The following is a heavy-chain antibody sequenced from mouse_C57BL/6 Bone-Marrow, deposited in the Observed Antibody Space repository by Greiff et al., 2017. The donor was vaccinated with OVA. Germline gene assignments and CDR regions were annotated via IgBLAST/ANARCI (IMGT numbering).Heavy chain of an antibody. V-gene: IGHV5-6*01. CDR3: ARRGNLRAHWYFDV. J-gene: IGHJ1*03. Sequence: EVQGVESGGGLVKPGGSLKLSCAASGFTFSSYGMSWVRQTPDKRLEWVATISSGGSYTYYPDSVKGRFTISRDNAKNTLYLQMSSLKSEDTAMYYCARRGNLRAHWYFDVWGTGTTVTVSS. CDR1: GFTFSSYG. CDR2: ISSGGSYT. D-gene: IGHD2-1*01.